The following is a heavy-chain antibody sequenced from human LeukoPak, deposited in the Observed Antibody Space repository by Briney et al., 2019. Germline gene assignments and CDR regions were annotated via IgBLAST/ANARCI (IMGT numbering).Heavy chain of an antibody. CDR2: IYTSGST. V-gene: IGHV4-4*07. D-gene: IGHD3-10*01. CDR3: ARDQGGRNYGSGSYYKNWFDP. J-gene: IGHJ5*02. CDR1: GGSISSYY. Sequence: SETLSLTCTVSGGSISSYYWSWIRQPAGKGLEWIGRIYTSGSTNYNPSLKSRVTVSVDTSKNQFSLKLSSVTAADTAVYYCARDQGGRNYGSGSYYKNWFDPWGQGTLVTVSS.